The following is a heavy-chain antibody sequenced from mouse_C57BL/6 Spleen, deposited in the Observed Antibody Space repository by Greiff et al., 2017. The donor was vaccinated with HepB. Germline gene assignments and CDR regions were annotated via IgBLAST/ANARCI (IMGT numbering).Heavy chain of an antibody. CDR1: GYTFTDYY. CDR2: INPNNGGT. D-gene: IGHD1-3*01. Sequence: VQLQQSGPELVKPGASVKISCKASGYTFTDYYMKWVKQRHGKSLEWIGDINPNNGGTSYNQKFKGKATLTVDKSSSTAYMELRSLTSEDSAVYSCASIYNGGYWGQGTTLTVSS. V-gene: IGHV1-26*01. J-gene: IGHJ2*01. CDR3: ASIYNGGY.